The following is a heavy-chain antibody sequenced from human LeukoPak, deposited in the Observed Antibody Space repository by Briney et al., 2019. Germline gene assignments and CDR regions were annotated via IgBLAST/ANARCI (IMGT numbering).Heavy chain of an antibody. CDR2: ISYDGSNK. V-gene: IGHV3-30*18. D-gene: IGHD6-13*01. J-gene: IGHJ4*02. CDR1: GFTFSSYG. CDR3: AKQGGYSSSWYFDY. Sequence: GGSLRLSCAASGFTFSSYGMHWVRQAPGKGLEWVAVISYDGSNKYYADSVKGRFTISRDNPKNTLYLQMNSLRAEDTAVYYCAKQGGYSSSWYFDYWGQGTLVTVSS.